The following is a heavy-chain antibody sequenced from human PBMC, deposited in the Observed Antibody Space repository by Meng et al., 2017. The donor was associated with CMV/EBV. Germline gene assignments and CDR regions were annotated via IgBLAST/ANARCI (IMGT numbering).Heavy chain of an antibody. Sequence: GGSLRLSCAASGFPFDDYGMSWVRQAPGKGLEWVSGINWNGGSTGYADSVKGRFTISRDNAKNSLYLQMNSLRAEDTALYHCARVGYSGSYYDDAFDIWGQGTMVTVSS. D-gene: IGHD1-26*01. CDR3: ARVGYSGSYYDDAFDI. CDR1: GFPFDDYG. J-gene: IGHJ3*02. V-gene: IGHV3-20*01. CDR2: INWNGGST.